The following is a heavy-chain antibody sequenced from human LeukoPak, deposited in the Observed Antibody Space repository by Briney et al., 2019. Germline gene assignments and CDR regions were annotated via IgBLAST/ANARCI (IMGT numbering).Heavy chain of an antibody. V-gene: IGHV4-39*07. D-gene: IGHD1-14*01. CDR3: ARGSSNRAPAGLFDY. Sequence: PSETLSLTCTVSGGSISSSSYYWGWIRQPPGKGLEWIGYIYHSGSTYYNPSLKSRVTISVDRSKNQFSLKLSSVTAADTAVYYCARGSSNRAPAGLFDYWGQGTLVTVSS. J-gene: IGHJ4*02. CDR2: IYHSGST. CDR1: GGSISSSSYY.